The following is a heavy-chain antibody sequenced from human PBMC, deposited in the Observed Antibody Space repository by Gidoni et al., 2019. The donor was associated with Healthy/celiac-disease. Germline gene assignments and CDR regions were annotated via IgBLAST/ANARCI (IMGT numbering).Heavy chain of an antibody. CDR2: IIPIFGTA. V-gene: IGHV1-69*01. CDR3: ARDLPYYGSGSYYNPFEY. J-gene: IGHJ4*02. CDR1: GGTISSYA. Sequence: QVQLVQSGAEVKKPGSSVKVSCKASGGTISSYAISWVRQAPGQGLEWMGGIIPIFGTANYAQKFQGRVTITADESTSTAYMELSSLRSEDTAVYYCARDLPYYGSGSYYNPFEYWGQGTLVTVSS. D-gene: IGHD3-10*01.